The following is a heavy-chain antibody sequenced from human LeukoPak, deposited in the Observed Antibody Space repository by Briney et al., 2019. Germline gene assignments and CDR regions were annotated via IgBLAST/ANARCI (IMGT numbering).Heavy chain of an antibody. V-gene: IGHV1-2*06. CDR1: GYTFTTYG. D-gene: IGHD4-23*01. J-gene: IGHJ6*03. CDR2: INPNSGGT. CDR3: AREPNSGYYYYMDV. Sequence: GASVKVSCKASGYTFTTYGISWVRQAPGQGLEWMGRINPNSGGTNYAQKFQGRVTMTRDTSISTAYMELSRLRSDDTAVYYCAREPNSGYYYYMDVWGKGTTVTVSS.